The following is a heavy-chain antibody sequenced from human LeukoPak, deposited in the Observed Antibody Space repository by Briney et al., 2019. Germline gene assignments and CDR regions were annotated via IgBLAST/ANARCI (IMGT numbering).Heavy chain of an antibody. CDR3: ARDKKVGPSLFDY. J-gene: IGHJ4*02. CDR2: ISSSGSTI. V-gene: IGHV3-11*04. CDR1: GFTFSDYY. D-gene: IGHD1-26*01. Sequence: GGSLRLSCAASGFTFSDYYMSWIRQAPGKGLEWVSYISSSGSTIYYADSVKGRFTISRDNAKNSLYLQMNSLRAEDTALYYCARDKKVGPSLFDYWGQGTLVTVSS.